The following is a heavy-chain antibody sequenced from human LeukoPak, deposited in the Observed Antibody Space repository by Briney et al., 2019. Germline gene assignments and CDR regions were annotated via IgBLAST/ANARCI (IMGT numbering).Heavy chain of an antibody. CDR2: IYHSGST. V-gene: IGHV4-59*13. D-gene: IGHD3-10*01. CDR1: GGSISSYY. J-gene: IGHJ4*02. Sequence: PSETLSLTCTVSGGSISSYYWSWIRQPPGKGLEWIGYIYHSGSTKYNPSLKSRVTISVDTSKNQFSLKLSSVTAADTAVYYCARDRYGSRGYFDYWGQGTLVTVSS. CDR3: ARDRYGSRGYFDY.